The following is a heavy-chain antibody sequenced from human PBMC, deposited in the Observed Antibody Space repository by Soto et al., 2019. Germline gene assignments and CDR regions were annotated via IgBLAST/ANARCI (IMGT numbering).Heavy chain of an antibody. J-gene: IGHJ1*01. CDR2: TSYDGSDK. D-gene: IGHD3-16*01. V-gene: IGHV3-30*19. CDR3: AGWGTTGGLAG. CDR1: GFTFRSYV. Sequence: QVQLVESGGGVVQPGTSLRVSCVGSGFTFRSYVIHWVRQAPGKGLEWVALTSYDGSDKYYGDSVRGRFTISRDNSRNTVNLQMDSLRLEERALFSWAGWGTTGGLAGWGQGTLVSVSS.